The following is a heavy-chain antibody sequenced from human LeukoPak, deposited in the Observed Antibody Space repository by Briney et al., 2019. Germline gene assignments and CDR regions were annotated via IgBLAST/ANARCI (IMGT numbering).Heavy chain of an antibody. CDR2: INHSGST. V-gene: IGHV4-34*01. D-gene: IGHD3-3*01. J-gene: IGHJ4*02. Sequence: PSETLSLTCTVSSGSFTSYYWSWIRQPPGKGLEWIGEINHSGSTNYNPSLKSRVTISVDTSKNQFSLKLSSVTAADTAVYYCARGRLLRLRFLEWLSVHFDYWGQGTLVTVSS. CDR1: SGSFTSYY. CDR3: ARGRLLRLRFLEWLSVHFDY.